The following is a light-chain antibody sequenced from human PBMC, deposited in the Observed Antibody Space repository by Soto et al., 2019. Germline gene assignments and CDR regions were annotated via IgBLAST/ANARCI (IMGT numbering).Light chain of an antibody. J-gene: IGLJ1*01. CDR1: TSDVGASNY. CDR2: QVS. Sequence: QSALTQPASVSGSPGQSIAISCTGTTSDVGASNYVSWYQQHPGKAPKLMIYQVSNRPSGVSNRFSGSKSGNTASLTISGLQAEDEADYYCSSYTSSTTYVFGTGTKVTVL. V-gene: IGLV2-14*01. CDR3: SSYTSSTTYV.